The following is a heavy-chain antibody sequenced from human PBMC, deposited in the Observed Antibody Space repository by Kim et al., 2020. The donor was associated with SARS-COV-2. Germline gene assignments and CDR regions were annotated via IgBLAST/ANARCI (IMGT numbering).Heavy chain of an antibody. Sequence: NTSLESRVIIARDTPKNQFSLRLTSVTAADTAVYYCARFTAYSDSSPWFDPWGQGTLVTVSS. D-gene: IGHD2-21*01. V-gene: IGHV4-31*02. J-gene: IGHJ5*02. CDR3: ARFTAYSDSSPWFDP.